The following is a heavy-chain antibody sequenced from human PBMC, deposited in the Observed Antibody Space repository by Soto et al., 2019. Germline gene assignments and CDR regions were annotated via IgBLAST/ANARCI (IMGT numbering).Heavy chain of an antibody. CDR2: ISSSASTI. V-gene: IGHV3-48*03. J-gene: IGHJ4*02. D-gene: IGHD4-4*01. Sequence: EVQLVESGGGLVQPGGSLRLSCAASGFTFSNYEMTWVRQAPGQGLEWVSYISSSASTIFYAHSVRGRFTISRDNAKNSLYLQMNSLRAEDTGVYYCATAPTAYPVSHSDNWGQGTLVTVSS. CDR3: ATAPTAYPVSHSDN. CDR1: GFTFSNYE.